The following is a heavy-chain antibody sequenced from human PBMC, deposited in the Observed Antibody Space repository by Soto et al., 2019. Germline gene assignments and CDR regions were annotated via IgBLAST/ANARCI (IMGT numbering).Heavy chain of an antibody. D-gene: IGHD2-2*01. CDR2: INQSGSP. J-gene: IGHJ4*02. CDR3: AKGLFARGPAATP. CDR1: SGTISSSDW. Sequence: PSETLSLTCAVSSGTISSSDWWTWVRQPPGKGLEWIGEINQSGSPNYNPSLRSRVTISVDKSKSQFFLKLSSVTAADTAIYYCAKGLFARGPAATPWGQGTLVTVSS. V-gene: IGHV4-4*02.